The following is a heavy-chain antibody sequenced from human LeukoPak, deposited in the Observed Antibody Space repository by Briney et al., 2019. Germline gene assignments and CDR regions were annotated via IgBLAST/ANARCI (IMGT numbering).Heavy chain of an antibody. CDR2: INHSGST. CDR1: GGSFSGYY. J-gene: IGHJ4*02. Sequence: PSETLSLTCAVYGGSFSGYYWSWIRQPPGKGLEWIGEINHSGSTNYNPSLKSRVTISVDTSKNQFSLKLSSVTAADTAVYYCARELVGATTPDYWGQGTLVTVSS. CDR3: ARELVGATTPDY. V-gene: IGHV4-34*01. D-gene: IGHD1-26*01.